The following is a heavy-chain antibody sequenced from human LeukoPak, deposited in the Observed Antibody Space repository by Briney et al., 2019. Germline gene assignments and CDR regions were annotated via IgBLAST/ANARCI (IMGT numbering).Heavy chain of an antibody. CDR3: ARVRGSYRNDAFDI. D-gene: IGHD4-11*01. CDR2: INHSGST. Sequence: SETLSLTCAVYGGSFSGYYWSWIRQPPGKGLEWIGEINHSGSTNYNPSLKSRVTISVDTFKNQFSLKLSSVTAADTAVYFCARVRGSYRNDAFDIWGQGTLVTVSS. V-gene: IGHV4-34*01. CDR1: GGSFSGYY. J-gene: IGHJ5*02.